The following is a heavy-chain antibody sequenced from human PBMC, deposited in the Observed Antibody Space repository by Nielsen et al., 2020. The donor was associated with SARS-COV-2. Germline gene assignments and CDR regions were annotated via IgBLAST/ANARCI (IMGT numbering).Heavy chain of an antibody. CDR3: AKVLVGATLTSAFDY. Sequence: SLKISCAASGFTFDDYAMHWVRQAPGKGLERVSGISWNSGSIGYADSVKGRFTISRDNAKNSLYLQMNSLRAEDTALYYCAKVLVGATLTSAFDYWGQGTLVTVSS. CDR2: ISWNSGSI. J-gene: IGHJ4*02. D-gene: IGHD1-26*01. CDR1: GFTFDDYA. V-gene: IGHV3-9*01.